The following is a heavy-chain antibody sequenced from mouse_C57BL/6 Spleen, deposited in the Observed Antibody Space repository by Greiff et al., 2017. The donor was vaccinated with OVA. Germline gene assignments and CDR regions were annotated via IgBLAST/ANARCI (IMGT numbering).Heavy chain of an antibody. CDR1: GYTFTSYW. J-gene: IGHJ3*01. D-gene: IGHD1-1*01. CDR3: ARWSRGYGSSPWFAD. CDR2: IDPSDSYT. Sequence: QVQLQQPGAELVKPGASVKLSCKASGYTFTSYWMQWVNQRPGQGLEWIGEIDPSDSYTNYNQQFKGKATLTVDTSSSTAYMQLSSLTSEDSAVYYCARWSRGYGSSPWFADWGQGTLVTVSA. V-gene: IGHV1-50*01.